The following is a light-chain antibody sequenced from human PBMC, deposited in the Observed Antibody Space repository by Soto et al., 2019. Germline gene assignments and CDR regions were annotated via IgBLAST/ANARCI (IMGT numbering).Light chain of an antibody. J-gene: IGKJ1*01. CDR2: LGS. CDR3: MQALQTPRT. CDR1: QSLQHNNGNTL. V-gene: IGKV2-28*01. Sequence: EIVMTQSPLSLTVTPGAPASISCKSSQSLQHNNGNTLLDWYMQKPGHSPQLLIYLGSRRAPGAPDRVSGSGSGTDFTLRISTVEAADAAIYYCMQALQTPRTFGQGTKLAI.